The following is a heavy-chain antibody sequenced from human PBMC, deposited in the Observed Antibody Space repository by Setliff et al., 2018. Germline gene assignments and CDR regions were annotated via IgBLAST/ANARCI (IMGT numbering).Heavy chain of an antibody. CDR2: IVQGGST. J-gene: IGHJ4*02. V-gene: IGHV3-53*01. D-gene: IGHD2-8*01. CDR3: AKDRVNDGVWDLDS. Sequence: GGSLRLSCETSGFTFSAYSLMWVRQAPGKGLEWVSGIVQGGSTIYADSVRGRFTMSRDNSKSSVFLQMTGLRVEDTAMYYCAKDRVNDGVWDLDSWGQGSLVTVSS. CDR1: GFTFSAYS.